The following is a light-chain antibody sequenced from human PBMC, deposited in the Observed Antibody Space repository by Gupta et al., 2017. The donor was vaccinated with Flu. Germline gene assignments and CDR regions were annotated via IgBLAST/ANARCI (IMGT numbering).Light chain of an antibody. CDR2: GAS. CDR1: QSVSGN. CDR3: QQYNNWPGT. V-gene: IGKV3-15*01. J-gene: IGKJ3*01. Sequence: EIVMTQSPATLSVSPGERASLSCRASQSVSGNLAWYQQKPGQAPRLLIYGASTRATGVPARFSGSGSGTDFTLTISTLQSEDFAVYHCQQYNNWPGTFGPGTXVDIK.